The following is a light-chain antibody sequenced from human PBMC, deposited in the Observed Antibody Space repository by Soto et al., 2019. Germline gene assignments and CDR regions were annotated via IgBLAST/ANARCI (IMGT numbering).Light chain of an antibody. Sequence: LTQPASVSGSPGQSITISCTGSNSDVGGYRYVSWYQQHPAKAPQLMIYEVFNRPSGVSHRFSGSKSGNTASLTISGLQAEDEADYYCSSYTTANTYVFGTGTKVTVL. CDR1: NSDVGGYRY. V-gene: IGLV2-14*01. J-gene: IGLJ1*01. CDR3: SSYTTANTYV. CDR2: EVF.